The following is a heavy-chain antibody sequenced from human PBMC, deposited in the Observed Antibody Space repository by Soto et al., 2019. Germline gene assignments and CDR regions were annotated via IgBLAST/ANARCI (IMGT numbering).Heavy chain of an antibody. D-gene: IGHD3-22*01. V-gene: IGHV4-34*01. CDR1: GGSFSGYY. J-gene: IGHJ4*02. CDR3: ARHGGSHFVSSGYHYALDY. CDR2: INHSGST. Sequence: SETLSLTCAVYGGSFSGYYWSWIRQPPGKGLEWIGEINHSGSTNYNPSLKSRVTISVDTSKNQFSLKLSSVTAADTAVYYCARHGGSHFVSSGYHYALDYWGQGTPVTVSS.